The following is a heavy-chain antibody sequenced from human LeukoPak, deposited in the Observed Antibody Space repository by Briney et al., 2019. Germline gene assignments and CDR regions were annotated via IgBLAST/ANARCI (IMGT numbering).Heavy chain of an antibody. V-gene: IGHV3-48*01. Sequence: GGSLRLSCAASGFTFSYYSVNWVRQAPGKGLEWISYISDSSDTMYYADSVKGRFTISRDNAKNSLYLQMNSLRAEDTAVYYCAELGITMIGCVWGKGTTVTISS. J-gene: IGHJ6*04. CDR3: AELGITMIGCV. CDR1: GFTFSYYS. CDR2: ISDSSDTM. D-gene: IGHD3-10*02.